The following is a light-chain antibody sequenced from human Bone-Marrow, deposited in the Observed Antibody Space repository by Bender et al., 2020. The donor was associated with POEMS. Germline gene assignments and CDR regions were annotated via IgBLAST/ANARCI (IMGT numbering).Light chain of an antibody. CDR3: QAWDGSAFV. CDR1: KLGTKY. V-gene: IGLV3-1*01. J-gene: IGLJ1*01. Sequence: SYEVIQPPSVSVSPGQTASITCSGDKLGTKYASWYQQKPGRSPVLVIYEDSQRPSGIPERFSGSNSGNTATLTISGTQAMDEADYYCQAWDGSAFVFGTGTRVTVL. CDR2: EDS.